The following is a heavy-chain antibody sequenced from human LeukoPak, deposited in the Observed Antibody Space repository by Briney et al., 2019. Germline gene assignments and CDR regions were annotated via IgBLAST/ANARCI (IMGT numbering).Heavy chain of an antibody. CDR3: ARGRVGATRLDY. V-gene: IGHV1-2*02. D-gene: IGHD1-26*01. J-gene: IGHJ4*02. Sequence: ASVKVSCKASGYTFTGYYMHWVRQAPGQGLEWMGWINPNSGGTNYAQKFQGRVTMTRDTSTSTAYMELSRLRSDDTAVYYCARGRVGATRLDYWGQGTLVTVSS. CDR2: INPNSGGT. CDR1: GYTFTGYY.